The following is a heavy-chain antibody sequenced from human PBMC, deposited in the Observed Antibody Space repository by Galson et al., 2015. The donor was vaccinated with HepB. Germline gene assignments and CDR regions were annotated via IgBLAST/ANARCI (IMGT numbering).Heavy chain of an antibody. CDR3: ARGRRDGYNLEEDAFDI. J-gene: IGHJ3*02. Sequence: SLRLSCAASGFTFSSYDMHWVRQATGKGLEWVSAIGTAGDTYYPGSVKGRFTISRENAKNSLYLQMNSLRAGDTAVYYCARGRRDGYNLEEDAFDIWGQGTMVTVSS. CDR2: IGTAGDT. V-gene: IGHV3-13*01. CDR1: GFTFSSYD. D-gene: IGHD5-24*01.